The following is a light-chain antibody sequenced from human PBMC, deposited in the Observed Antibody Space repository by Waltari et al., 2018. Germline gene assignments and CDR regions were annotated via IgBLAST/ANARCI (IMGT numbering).Light chain of an antibody. CDR3: GTRDSTLNAVV. Sequence: QSVLTQPPSVSAAPGQRVTISCSGSTSNIGDYYVSWYQQLPGSAPKLLIYDNNERPSGIPDRFSGSKSGTSATLGIAGLQTADEADYYCGTRDSTLNAVVFGGGTKLTVL. J-gene: IGLJ2*01. CDR2: DNN. V-gene: IGLV1-51*01. CDR1: TSNIGDYY.